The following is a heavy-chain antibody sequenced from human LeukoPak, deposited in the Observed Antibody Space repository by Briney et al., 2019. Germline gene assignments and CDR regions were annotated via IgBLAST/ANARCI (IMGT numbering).Heavy chain of an antibody. CDR2: INGESTFK. V-gene: IGHV3-21*01. CDR1: GFSFSNPG. J-gene: IGHJ3*02. CDR3: AKYQTGTWTSYDSSDI. D-gene: IGHD1-7*01. Sequence: GGSLRLSCTASGFSFSNPGMNWVRQAPGKGLEWVSSINGESTFKVYADSVKGRFTISRDNAKNSLYLQMDSLRAEDTAVYYCAKYQTGTWTSYDSSDIWGQGTLVTVSS.